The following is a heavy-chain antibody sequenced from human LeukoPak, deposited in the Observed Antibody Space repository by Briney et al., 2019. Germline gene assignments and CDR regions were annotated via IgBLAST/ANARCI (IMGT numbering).Heavy chain of an antibody. CDR1: GGSISSSSYY. J-gene: IGHJ3*01. CDR2: IYYSGST. CDR3: VSPGYYYDSSGRAVAFDF. D-gene: IGHD3-22*01. Sequence: SETLSLTCTVSGGSISSSSYYWGWIRQPPGKGLEWIGSIYYSGSTYYNPSLKSRVTISVDTSKNQFSLKLSSVTAADTAVYYCVSPGYYYDSSGRAVAFDFWGQGTMVTVSS. V-gene: IGHV4-39*01.